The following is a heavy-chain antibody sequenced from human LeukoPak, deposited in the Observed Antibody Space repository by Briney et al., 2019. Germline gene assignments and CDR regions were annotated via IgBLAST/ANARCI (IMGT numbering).Heavy chain of an antibody. CDR1: GFTFDDYG. J-gene: IGHJ4*02. V-gene: IGHV3-20*04. Sequence: GGSLRLSCAASGFTFDDYGMSWVRQAPGKGLEWVSGIHWNGGSTGYADSVKGRFTISRDNAKNSLYLQMNSLRAEDTALYYCARTYSGYVWGTFDYWGQGTLVTVSS. D-gene: IGHD3-16*01. CDR3: ARTYSGYVWGTFDY. CDR2: IHWNGGST.